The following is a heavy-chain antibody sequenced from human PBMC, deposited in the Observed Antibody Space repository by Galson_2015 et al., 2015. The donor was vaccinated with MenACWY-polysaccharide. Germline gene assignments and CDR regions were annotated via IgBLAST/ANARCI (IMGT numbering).Heavy chain of an antibody. J-gene: IGHJ3*01. CDR3: AKDLFGVVFDAFDV. CDR1: GFTFNSYA. D-gene: IGHD3-3*01. V-gene: IGHV3-30-3*01. CDR2: ISYDETNK. Sequence: SLRLSCAASGFTFNSYAMHWVRQAPGKGLEWVAVISYDETNKYYADSVKGRFTISRDNSKNTLYLQMDSLRAEDAAVYYCAKDLFGVVFDAFDVWGQGTLVTVSS.